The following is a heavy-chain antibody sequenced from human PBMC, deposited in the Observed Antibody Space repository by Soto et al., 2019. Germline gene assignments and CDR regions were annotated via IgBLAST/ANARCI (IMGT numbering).Heavy chain of an antibody. Sequence: GGSLRLSCAASGCTFASYGIHWVRQAPGKGLEWVAVISYDGSNIYYAASVKGRFTISRDESKKTVYLQMNSLRPEDTALYYCTKDVYDYCGYYHYLLSFCGQGTTVT. CDR2: ISYDGSNI. CDR3: TKDVYDYCGYYHYLLSF. V-gene: IGHV3-30*18. CDR1: GCTFASYG. J-gene: IGHJ6*02. D-gene: IGHD1-26*01.